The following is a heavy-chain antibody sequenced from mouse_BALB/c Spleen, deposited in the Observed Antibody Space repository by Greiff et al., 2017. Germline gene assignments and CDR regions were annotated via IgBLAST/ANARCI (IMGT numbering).Heavy chain of an antibody. CDR1: GYTFTSYV. CDR2: INPYNDGT. J-gene: IGHJ1*01. Sequence: EVQLQQSGPELVKPGASVKMSCKASGYTFTSYVMHWVKQKPGQGLEWIGYINPYNDGTKYNEKFKGKATLTSDKSSSTAYMELSSLTSEDSAVYYCAREVTTVVAKGWYFDVWGAGTTVTVSS. CDR3: AREVTTVVAKGWYFDV. V-gene: IGHV1-14*01. D-gene: IGHD1-1*01.